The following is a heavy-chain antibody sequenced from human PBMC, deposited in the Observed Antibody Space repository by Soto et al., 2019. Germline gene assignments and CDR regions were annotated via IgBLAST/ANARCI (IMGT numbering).Heavy chain of an antibody. CDR1: GFTFGDYA. CDR2: IRSKAYGGTT. CDR3: TRSYDFWSSYYYGMDV. Sequence: GGSLRLSCTASGFTFGDYAMSWVRRAPGKGLEWVGFIRSKAYGGTTEYAASVKGRFTISRDDSKSIAYLQMNSLKTEDTAVYYCTRSYDFWSSYYYGMDVWGQGTTVTVSS. V-gene: IGHV3-49*04. J-gene: IGHJ6*02. D-gene: IGHD3-3*01.